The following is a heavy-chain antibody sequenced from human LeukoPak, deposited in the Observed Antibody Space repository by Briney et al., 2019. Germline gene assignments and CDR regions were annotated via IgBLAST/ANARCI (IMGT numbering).Heavy chain of an antibody. CDR2: INHSGST. Sequence: SETLSLTCAVYGGSFGGYFWSWIRQPPGKGLEWIEEINHSGSTNYNPSLKSRVTISVDTSKNHFSLRLSSVTAADTAVYYCARGRYDYFGIRGADSFDIWGQGTMVTVSS. CDR3: ARGRYDYFGIRGADSFDI. J-gene: IGHJ3*02. CDR1: GGSFGGYF. V-gene: IGHV4-34*01. D-gene: IGHD5-12*01.